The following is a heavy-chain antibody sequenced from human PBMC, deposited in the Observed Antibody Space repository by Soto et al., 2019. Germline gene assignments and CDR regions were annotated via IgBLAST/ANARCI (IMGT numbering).Heavy chain of an antibody. V-gene: IGHV3-15*01. CDR2: IKSKTDGGTT. CDR3: TTDPPNDFWSGYTNFDP. D-gene: IGHD3-3*01. CDR1: GFTFSNAW. Sequence: EVQLVESGGGLVKPGGSLRLSCALSGFTFSNAWMSWVRQAPGKGLEWVGRIKSKTDGGTTDYAAPVKGRFTISRDDSKNTLYLQMNSLKTEDTAVYYCTTDPPNDFWSGYTNFDPWGQGTLVTVSS. J-gene: IGHJ5*02.